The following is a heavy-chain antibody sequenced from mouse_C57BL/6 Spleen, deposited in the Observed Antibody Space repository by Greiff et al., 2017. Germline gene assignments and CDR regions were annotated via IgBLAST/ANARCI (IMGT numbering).Heavy chain of an antibody. Sequence: VQLQQSGPELVKPGASVKISCKASGYTFTDYYINWVKQRPGQGLEWIGWIFPGSGSTYYNVKFKGKATLTVDKSSSTAYMLLSSLTSEDSAVYFCARETAQVTRAFAYWGQGTLVTVSA. CDR2: IFPGSGST. J-gene: IGHJ3*01. V-gene: IGHV1-75*01. CDR1: GYTFTDYY. D-gene: IGHD3-2*02. CDR3: ARETAQVTRAFAY.